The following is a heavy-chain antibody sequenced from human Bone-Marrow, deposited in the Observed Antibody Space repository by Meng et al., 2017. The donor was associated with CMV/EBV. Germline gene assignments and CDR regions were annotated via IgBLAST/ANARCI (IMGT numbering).Heavy chain of an antibody. CDR1: GDSVSSNSAA. V-gene: IGHV6-1*01. Sequence: SETLSLTCAISGDSVSSNSAAWNWIRQSPSRGLEWLGRTYYRSKWYNDYAVSVKSRITINPDTSKNQFSLQLSSVTAADTAVYYCARTYGKACDIWGQGTMVTVAS. D-gene: IGHD4-17*01. J-gene: IGHJ3*02. CDR2: TYYRSKWYN. CDR3: ARTYGKACDI.